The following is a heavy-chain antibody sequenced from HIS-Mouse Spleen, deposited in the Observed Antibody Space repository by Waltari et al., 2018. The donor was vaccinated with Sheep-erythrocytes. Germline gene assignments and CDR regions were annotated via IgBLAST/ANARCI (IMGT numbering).Heavy chain of an antibody. CDR3: ASVNLYSSGWYAYYYYGMDV. CDR2: DNPKRGPT. CDR1: GYTFTSYD. V-gene: IGHV1-8*01. Sequence: QVQLVQSGAEVKKPEASVKVSCKASGYTFTSYDINWVRQATGQGFEWMGWDNPKRGPTRYAQKYHGRVPIARNTSIRTAYMELSSLRSEDTAVYYCASVNLYSSGWYAYYYYGMDVWGQGTTVTVSS. D-gene: IGHD6-19*01. J-gene: IGHJ6*02.